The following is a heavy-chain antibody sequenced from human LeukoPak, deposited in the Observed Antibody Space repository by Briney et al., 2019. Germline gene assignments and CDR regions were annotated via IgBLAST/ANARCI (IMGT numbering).Heavy chain of an antibody. D-gene: IGHD1-26*01. CDR1: GGSFSGYY. V-gene: IGHV4-34*01. Sequence: SETLSLTCAVYGGSFSGYYWSWIRQPPGKGLEWIGEINHSGSTNYNPSLKSRVSISVDTSKNQFSLMLSSVTAADTAVYYCAKGRRRYQKDSFDYWGQGTLVTVSS. J-gene: IGHJ4*02. CDR2: INHSGST. CDR3: AKGRRRYQKDSFDY.